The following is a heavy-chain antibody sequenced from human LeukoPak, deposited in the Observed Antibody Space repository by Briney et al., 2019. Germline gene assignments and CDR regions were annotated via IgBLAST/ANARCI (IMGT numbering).Heavy chain of an antibody. J-gene: IGHJ4*02. Sequence: SETLSLTCTVSGGSISSYYWSWIRQPPGKGLEWIGYIYYSGSTNYNPSLKSRVTISVDTSKNQFSLKLSSATAADTAVYYCARGRYYDSSVYYYWGQGTLVTVSS. CDR1: GGSISSYY. CDR3: ARGRYYDSSVYYY. CDR2: IYYSGST. D-gene: IGHD3-22*01. V-gene: IGHV4-59*01.